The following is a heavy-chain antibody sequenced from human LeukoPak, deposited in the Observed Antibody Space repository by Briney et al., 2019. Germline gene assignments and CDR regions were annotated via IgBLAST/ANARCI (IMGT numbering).Heavy chain of an antibody. J-gene: IGHJ4*02. D-gene: IGHD3-10*01. Sequence: GGSLRLSRAASGFTFSNAWMNWVRQAPGKGLEWVGRIKSKTDGGTTDYAAPVKGRFTISRDDSKNTLYLQMNSLKTEDTAVYYCTTDFFGSGRPIDYWGQGTLVTVSS. CDR1: GFTFSNAW. V-gene: IGHV3-15*01. CDR2: IKSKTDGGTT. CDR3: TTDFFGSGRPIDY.